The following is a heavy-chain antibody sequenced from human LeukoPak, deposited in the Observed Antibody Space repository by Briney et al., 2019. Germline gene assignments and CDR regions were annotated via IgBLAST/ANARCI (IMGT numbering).Heavy chain of an antibody. D-gene: IGHD3-3*01. Sequence: SETLSLTCTVSGVSISSGSYYWSWIRQPAGKGLEWIGRIYTSGSTNYNPSLKSRVTISVDTSKNQFSLKLSSVTAADTAVYYCARGGNYDFWSGYYFDYWGQGTLVTVSS. CDR2: IYTSGST. J-gene: IGHJ4*02. CDR1: GVSISSGSYY. CDR3: ARGGNYDFWSGYYFDY. V-gene: IGHV4-61*02.